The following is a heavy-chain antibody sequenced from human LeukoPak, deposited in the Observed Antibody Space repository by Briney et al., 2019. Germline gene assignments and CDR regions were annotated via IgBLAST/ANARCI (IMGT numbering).Heavy chain of an antibody. CDR3: ARGPSSSGWYVFRYFDY. CDR2: IYTSGST. V-gene: IGHV4-61*02. CDR1: GGSISSGSYY. J-gene: IGHJ4*02. D-gene: IGHD6-19*01. Sequence: SETLSLTCTVSGGSISSGSYYWSWIRQPAGKGLEWIGRIYTSGSTNYNPSLKSRVTISVDTSKNQFSLKLSSVTAADTAVYYCARGPSSSGWYVFRYFDYWGQGTLVTVSS.